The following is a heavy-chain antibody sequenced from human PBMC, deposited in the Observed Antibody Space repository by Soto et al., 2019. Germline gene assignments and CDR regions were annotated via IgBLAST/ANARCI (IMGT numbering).Heavy chain of an antibody. V-gene: IGHV1-2*02. Sequence: QVQLVQSGAEVKEPGDSVRVSCEASGYTFTAYHIHWVRQAPGPGLEWMGWINPKFGDTTYAQDFQGRVSMTRDMSISTVYMELSRLTSDDTAIYYCARNMDSYYGRGSGNGHGFWGQGTTVTVFS. D-gene: IGHD3-10*02. J-gene: IGHJ6*02. CDR2: INPKFGDT. CDR3: ARNMDSYYGRGSGNGHGF. CDR1: GYTFTAYH.